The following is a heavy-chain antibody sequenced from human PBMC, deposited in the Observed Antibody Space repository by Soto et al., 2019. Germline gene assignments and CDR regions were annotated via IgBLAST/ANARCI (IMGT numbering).Heavy chain of an antibody. Sequence: PSETLSLTCTVSGGSISSYYWSWIRQPPGKGLEWIGYIYYSGSTNYNPSLKSRVTISVDTSKNQFSLKLSSVTAADTAVYYCARQRVDGSGSYCDYWGQGTLVTVSS. J-gene: IGHJ4*02. D-gene: IGHD3-10*01. V-gene: IGHV4-59*08. CDR3: ARQRVDGSGSYCDY. CDR2: IYYSGST. CDR1: GGSISSYY.